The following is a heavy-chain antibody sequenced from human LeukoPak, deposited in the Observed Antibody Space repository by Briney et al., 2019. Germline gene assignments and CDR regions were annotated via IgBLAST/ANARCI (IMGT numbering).Heavy chain of an antibody. J-gene: IGHJ4*02. D-gene: IGHD5-12*01. CDR3: TKDTEYVPGSGYGYFDY. Sequence: ASVKVSCKASGYTFTSYYMHWVRQAPGQGLEWMGIINPSGGSTSYAQKFQGRVTMTRDMSTSTVYMELSSLRADDTALYYCTKDTEYVPGSGYGYFDYWGQGTLVTVSS. V-gene: IGHV1-46*01. CDR2: INPSGGST. CDR1: GYTFTSYY.